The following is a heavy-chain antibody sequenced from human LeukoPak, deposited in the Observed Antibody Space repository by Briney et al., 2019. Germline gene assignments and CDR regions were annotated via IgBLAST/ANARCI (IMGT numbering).Heavy chain of an antibody. J-gene: IGHJ6*03. D-gene: IGHD2/OR15-2a*01. CDR2: IKQDGSEK. CDR1: GFTFSSYW. Sequence: PGGSLRLSCAASGFTFSSYWMSWVRQAPGKGLEWVANIKQDGSEKYYVDSVKGRFTISRDNAKNSLYLQMNSLRAEDTAVYYCAREGSNTYYYMDVWGKGTTVTVSS. CDR3: AREGSNTYYYMDV. V-gene: IGHV3-7*01.